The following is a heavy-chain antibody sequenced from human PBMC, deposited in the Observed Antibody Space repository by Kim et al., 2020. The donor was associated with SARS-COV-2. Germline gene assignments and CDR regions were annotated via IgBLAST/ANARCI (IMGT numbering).Heavy chain of an antibody. CDR1: GYTFTSYA. J-gene: IGHJ4*02. D-gene: IGHD3-10*01. V-gene: IGHV1-3*01. CDR2: INAGNGNT. CDR3: ARGNLLLWFGDLLTGNGNDY. Sequence: ASVKVSCKASGYTFTSYAMHWVRQAPGQRLEWMGWINAGNGNTKYSQKFQGRVTITRDTSASTAYTELSSLRSEDTAVYYCARGNLLLWFGDLLTGNGNDYWGQGTLVTVSS.